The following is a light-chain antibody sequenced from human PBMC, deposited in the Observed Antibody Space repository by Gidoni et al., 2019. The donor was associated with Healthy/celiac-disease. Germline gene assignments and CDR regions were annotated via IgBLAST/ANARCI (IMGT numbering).Light chain of an antibody. V-gene: IGKV3-20*01. CDR3: QQYGSSPYT. CDR2: GAS. J-gene: IGKJ2*01. CDR1: QSVSSSY. Sequence: EMVLTQYPGTLSLSPGERATLSCRASQSVSSSYLAWYQQKPGPAPRLLIYGASSRATGIPDRFSGSGSGTDFTLTISRLEPEDFAVYSFQQYGSSPYTFGQGTKLEIK.